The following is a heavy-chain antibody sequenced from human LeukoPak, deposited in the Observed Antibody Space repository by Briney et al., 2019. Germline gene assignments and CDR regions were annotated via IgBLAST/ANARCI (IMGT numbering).Heavy chain of an antibody. V-gene: IGHV3-48*01. D-gene: IGHD3-22*01. Sequence: QPGGSLRLSCAASGFSFSNYSMNWVRQAPGKGLEWVSYISRTSITIYYADSVKGRFTISRDNAKNSLYLQMNSLRAEDTAVYYCARAPAHYYDSSDHYYVGESYFDYWGQGTLVTVSS. CDR3: ARAPAHYYDSSDHYYVGESYFDY. J-gene: IGHJ4*02. CDR1: GFSFSNYS. CDR2: ISRTSITI.